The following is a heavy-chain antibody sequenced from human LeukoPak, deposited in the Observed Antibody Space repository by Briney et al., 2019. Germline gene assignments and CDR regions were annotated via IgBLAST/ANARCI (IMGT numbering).Heavy chain of an antibody. V-gene: IGHV4-61*02. CDR1: GGSISSSSYY. Sequence: SETLSLTCTVSGGSISSSSYYWSWIRQPAGKGLEWIGRIYTSGSTNYNPSLKSRVTISVDTSKNQFSLKLSSVTAADTAVYYCARGQTAMVGEHYYYMDVWGKGTTVTVSS. CDR2: IYTSGST. J-gene: IGHJ6*03. D-gene: IGHD5-18*01. CDR3: ARGQTAMVGEHYYYMDV.